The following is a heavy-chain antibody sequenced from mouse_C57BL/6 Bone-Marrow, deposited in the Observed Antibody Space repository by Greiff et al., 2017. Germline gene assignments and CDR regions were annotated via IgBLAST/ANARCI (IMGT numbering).Heavy chain of an antibody. J-gene: IGHJ4*01. CDR2: IDPANGNT. D-gene: IGHD1-1*01. CDR3: VRPIYYYGSSCAMDY. Sequence: EVQLQESVAELVRPGASVKLSCTASGFNIKYTYMHWVKQRPEQGLEWIGRIDPANGNTKYAPKFQGKAPITADTSSNTAYLQLSSLTSEDTAIYYCVRPIYYYGSSCAMDYWGQGTSVTVSS. CDR1: GFNIKYTY. V-gene: IGHV14-3*01.